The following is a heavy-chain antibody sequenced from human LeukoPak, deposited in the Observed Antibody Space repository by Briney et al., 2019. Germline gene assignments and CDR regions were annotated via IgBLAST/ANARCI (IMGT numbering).Heavy chain of an antibody. V-gene: IGHV3-74*01. D-gene: IGHD1-26*01. Sequence: GGSLRLSCAASGFAFSSYWMHWVRQAPGEGLVWVSRITSDGSSTSYADSVKGRFTISRDNAKNTLYLQMNSLRAEDTAVYYCARDLRVGSPFDYWGQGTLVTDSS. CDR2: ITSDGSST. CDR3: ARDLRVGSPFDY. J-gene: IGHJ4*02. CDR1: GFAFSSYW.